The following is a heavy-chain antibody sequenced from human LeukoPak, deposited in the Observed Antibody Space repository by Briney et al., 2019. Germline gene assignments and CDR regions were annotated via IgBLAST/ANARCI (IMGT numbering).Heavy chain of an antibody. V-gene: IGHV3-30-3*01. Sequence: GGSLRLSCAASGFTSSSYAMHWVRQAPGKGLEWVAVISYDGSNKYYADSVKGRFTISRDNSKNTLYLQMNSLRAEDTAVYYCARDPFIYSGSYLGYFDYWGQGTRVTVSS. J-gene: IGHJ4*02. D-gene: IGHD1-26*01. CDR2: ISYDGSNK. CDR3: ARDPFIYSGSYLGYFDY. CDR1: GFTSSSYA.